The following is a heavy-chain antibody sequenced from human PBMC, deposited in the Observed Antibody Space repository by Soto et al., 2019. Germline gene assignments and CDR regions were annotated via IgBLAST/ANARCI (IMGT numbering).Heavy chain of an antibody. CDR3: ARTSMIVVVITNLDY. CDR1: GFTFSSYA. CDR2: ISYDGSNK. J-gene: IGHJ4*02. V-gene: IGHV3-30-3*01. D-gene: IGHD3-22*01. Sequence: QVQLVESGGGVVQPGRSLRISCAASGFTFSSYAMHWVRQAPGKGLEWVAVISYDGSNKYYADSVKGRFTISRDNSKNTLYLQMNSLRAEDTAVYYCARTSMIVVVITNLDYWGQGTLVTVSS.